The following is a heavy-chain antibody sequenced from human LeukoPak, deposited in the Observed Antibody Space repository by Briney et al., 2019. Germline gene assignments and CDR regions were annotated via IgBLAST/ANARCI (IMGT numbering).Heavy chain of an antibody. CDR1: GFTFSSYS. J-gene: IGHJ4*02. Sequence: GGSLRLSCAASGFTFSSYSMNWVRQAPGKGLEWVSSISSSSSYIYYADSVKGRFTISRDNAKNSLYLQMNSLRAEDTAVYYCAGGPQFCSGGSCYGYYFDYWGQGTLVTVSS. V-gene: IGHV3-21*01. D-gene: IGHD2-15*01. CDR2: ISSSSSYI. CDR3: AGGPQFCSGGSCYGYYFDY.